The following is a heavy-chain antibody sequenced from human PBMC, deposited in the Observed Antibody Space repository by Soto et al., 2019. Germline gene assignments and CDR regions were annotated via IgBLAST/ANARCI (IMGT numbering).Heavy chain of an antibody. V-gene: IGHV3-33*01. CDR2: IWYDGSKK. Sequence: QVQLVESGGGVVQPEKSLELSCAASGFTFSGFGMHWVRQAPGKGLEWVAVIWYDGSKKYYADSVKGRFTISRDNSKNTLYLQMNSLRAEDTAVYYCARGRRADTGGNSGQFDSWGQGTLVTVSS. J-gene: IGHJ4*02. CDR3: ARGRRADTGGNSGQFDS. D-gene: IGHD2-21*02. CDR1: GFTFSGFG.